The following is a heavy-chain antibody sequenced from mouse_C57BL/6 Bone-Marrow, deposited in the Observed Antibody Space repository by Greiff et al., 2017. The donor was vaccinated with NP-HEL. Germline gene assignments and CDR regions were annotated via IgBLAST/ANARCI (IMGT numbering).Heavy chain of an antibody. CDR1: GYTFTDYY. CDR3: AGGNYGDDEYYFDY. V-gene: IGHV1-76*01. CDR2: IYPGSGNT. D-gene: IGHD2-2*01. J-gene: IGHJ2*01. Sequence: QVQLQQSGAELVRPGASVKLSCKASGYTFTDYYINWVKQRPGQGLEWIARIYPGSGNTYYNEKFKGKATLTADKTSSTAYMQLSSLTSEDSAVYFGAGGNYGDDEYYFDYWGQGTTLTVSS.